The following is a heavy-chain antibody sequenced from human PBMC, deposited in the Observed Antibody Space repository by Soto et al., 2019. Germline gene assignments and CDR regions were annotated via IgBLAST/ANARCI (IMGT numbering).Heavy chain of an antibody. CDR1: GDTFTYRY. D-gene: IGHD2-21*01. CDR3: ASSRIVVVPGSLGSYYMDV. Sequence: QMQLVQSGAEVKKTGSSVKVSCKASGDTFTYRYRHWVRQAPGQALEWMGWITPFNGNTNYAQKCQDRVTITRDRSMSTVYMELRSLRSEDTATYYCASSRIVVVPGSLGSYYMDVWGTGNTVTVSS. J-gene: IGHJ6*03. V-gene: IGHV1-45*02. CDR2: ITPFNGNT.